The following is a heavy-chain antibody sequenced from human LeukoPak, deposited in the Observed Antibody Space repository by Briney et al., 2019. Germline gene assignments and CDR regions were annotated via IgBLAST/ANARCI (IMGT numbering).Heavy chain of an antibody. J-gene: IGHJ4*02. CDR3: ARDLGMGTRIDF. D-gene: IGHD5-24*01. CDR1: RFTLISYG. Sequence: GGCLRLSRAASRFTLISYGMDWGCGAPGRGVEWGAFIRYDGRNKYYTDSVKGRFTISRDNSNNTLSLQMNSLRAEATAVYYCARDLGMGTRIDFWGQGTLVTVSS. CDR2: IRYDGRNK. V-gene: IGHV3-30*02.